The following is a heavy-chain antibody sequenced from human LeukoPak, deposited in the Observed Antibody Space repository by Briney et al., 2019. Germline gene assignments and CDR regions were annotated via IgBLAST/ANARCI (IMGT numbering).Heavy chain of an antibody. V-gene: IGHV1-8*03. D-gene: IGHD1-26*01. CDR1: GHTFTSYD. Sequence: ASVKVSCKASGHTFTSYDINWVRQATGQGLEWMGWMNPNSGNTGYAQKFQGRVTITRNTSISTAYMELSSLRSEDTAVYYCARAASRRGSYYYYMDVWGKGTTVTVSS. J-gene: IGHJ6*03. CDR3: ARAASRRGSYYYYMDV. CDR2: MNPNSGNT.